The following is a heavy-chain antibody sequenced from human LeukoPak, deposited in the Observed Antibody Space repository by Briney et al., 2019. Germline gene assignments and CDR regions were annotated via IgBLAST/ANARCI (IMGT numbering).Heavy chain of an antibody. J-gene: IGHJ3*02. Sequence: SETLSLTCTVSGGSISSYYWSWLRQPPGKGPEYIGYTHYSGSTNYNPSLKSRVTISLDTSGNQFSLKLSSVTAADTAVYYCASGYCGGACQLGGVDMWGQGTMVTVSS. CDR3: ASGYCGGACQLGGVDM. CDR2: THYSGST. CDR1: GGSISSYY. D-gene: IGHD2-21*02. V-gene: IGHV4-59*01.